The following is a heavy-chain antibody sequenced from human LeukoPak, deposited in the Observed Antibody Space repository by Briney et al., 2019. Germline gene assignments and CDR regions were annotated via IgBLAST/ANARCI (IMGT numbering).Heavy chain of an antibody. CDR2: IYYSGST. CDR1: GGSISSHY. J-gene: IGHJ6*03. D-gene: IGHD3-22*01. V-gene: IGHV4-59*11. Sequence: SETLSLTCTVSGGSISSHYWSWIRQPPGKGLEWIGYIYYSGSTNYNPSLKSRVTISVDTSRNQFSLKLSSVTAADTAVYYCARAVFYSSGYYYNYYYYYMDVWGKGTTVAVSS. CDR3: ARAVFYSSGYYYNYYYYYMDV.